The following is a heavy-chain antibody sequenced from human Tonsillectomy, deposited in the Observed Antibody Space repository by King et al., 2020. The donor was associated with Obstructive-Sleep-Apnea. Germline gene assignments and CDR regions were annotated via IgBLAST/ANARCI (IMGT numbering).Heavy chain of an antibody. D-gene: IGHD2-15*01. CDR1: GFTFSSHG. CDR2: ISYDGSNK. V-gene: IGHV3-30*03. Sequence: VQLVESGGGVVQPGRSLRLSGAASGFTFSSHGLHWVRQAPGKGREWVAVISYDGSNKYYVDSVKGRFTISRDNSKNTLYLKMSSLRAEDTAVYYCARDLGYCSGGNCQPPGYWGQGTLVTVSS. J-gene: IGHJ4*02. CDR3: ARDLGYCSGGNCQPPGY.